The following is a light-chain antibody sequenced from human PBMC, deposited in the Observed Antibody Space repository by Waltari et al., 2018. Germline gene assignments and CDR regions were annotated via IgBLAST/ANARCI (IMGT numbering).Light chain of an antibody. CDR3: HQYNNWPPNT. Sequence: ETLMTQSPATLSVSPGETVTFSCRASQSVTTNLAWDQQKPGQAPRLLIYRASTRDTGVPARFSGSGSGTEFTLTINALQSEDFAVYYCHQYNNWPPNTFGQGTLLEIK. CDR1: QSVTTN. J-gene: IGKJ2*01. CDR2: RAS. V-gene: IGKV3-15*01.